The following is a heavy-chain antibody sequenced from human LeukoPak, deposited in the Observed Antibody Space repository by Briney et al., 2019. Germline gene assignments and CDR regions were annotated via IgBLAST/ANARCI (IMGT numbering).Heavy chain of an antibody. CDR3: ARGRRSTYYYDSSGYPEYFQH. V-gene: IGHV1-69*13. Sequence: SVKVSCKASGGTFSSYAISWVRQAPGQGLEWMGGIIPIFGTANYAQKFQGRVTITADESTSTAYMELSSLRSEDTAVYYCARGRRSTYYYDSSGYPEYFQHWGQGTLVTVSS. J-gene: IGHJ1*01. CDR1: GGTFSSYA. CDR2: IIPIFGTA. D-gene: IGHD3-22*01.